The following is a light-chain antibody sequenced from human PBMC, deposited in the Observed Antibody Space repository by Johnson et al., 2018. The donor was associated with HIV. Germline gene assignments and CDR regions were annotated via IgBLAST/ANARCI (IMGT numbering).Light chain of an antibody. V-gene: IGLV1-51*02. CDR1: SSNIGNNY. Sequence: ISCSGSSSNIGNNYVSWYQQLPGTAPKLLIYENNKRPSGIPDRFSGSKSGTSATLGIAGLQTGDEADYYCGTWDNSLSTGAVFGTATKVTVL. CDR2: ENN. J-gene: IGLJ1*01. CDR3: GTWDNSLSTGAV.